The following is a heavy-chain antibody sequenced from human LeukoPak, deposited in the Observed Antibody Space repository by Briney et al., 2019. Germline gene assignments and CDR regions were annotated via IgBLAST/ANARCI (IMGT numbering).Heavy chain of an antibody. D-gene: IGHD2-15*01. CDR1: GGTFISYT. CDR3: ASSSGEPRNNWFDP. V-gene: IGHV1-69*05. J-gene: IGHJ5*02. CDR2: IIPIFGTA. Sequence: GSSVKVSFKASGGTFISYTISWVRQAPGQGLEWMGGIIPIFGTANYAQKFQGRVTITTDESTSTAYMELSSMRSEDTAVYYCASSSGEPRNNWFDPWGQGTLVTVSS.